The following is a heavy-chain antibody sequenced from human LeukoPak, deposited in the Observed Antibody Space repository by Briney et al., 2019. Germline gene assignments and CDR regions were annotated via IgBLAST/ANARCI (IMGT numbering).Heavy chain of an antibody. CDR3: VYTAGSGSSLDAFDF. CDR2: IYYSGKT. V-gene: IGHV4-39*02. Sequence: SETLSLTCTVSGGSIRSSPFYWGWIRQPPTKALEWIGSIYYSGKTYYNPSLKSRVSISVDTSKNHFSLRLSSVTAADMALYYRVYTAGSGSSLDAFDFWGQGTMVTVSS. CDR1: GGSIRSSPFY. D-gene: IGHD3-22*01. J-gene: IGHJ3*01.